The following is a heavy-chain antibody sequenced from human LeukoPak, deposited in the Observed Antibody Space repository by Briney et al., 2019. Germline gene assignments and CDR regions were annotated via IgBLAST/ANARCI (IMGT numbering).Heavy chain of an antibody. D-gene: IGHD3-3*01. Sequence: SETLCLTCTLSGGSTNSHYWSSSPEPPGQGLQWIGVISYSGSTSYNPSLLSRVTISVDTSKNQFSLKLNSVTAADTALYICARSYYDFWSGFYSDFWGQGALVTVSS. CDR1: GGSTNSHY. J-gene: IGHJ4*02. CDR3: ARSYYDFWSGFYSDF. V-gene: IGHV4-59*11. CDR2: ISYSGST.